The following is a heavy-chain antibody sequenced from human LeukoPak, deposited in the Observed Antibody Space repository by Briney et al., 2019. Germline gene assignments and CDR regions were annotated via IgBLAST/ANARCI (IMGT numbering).Heavy chain of an antibody. CDR2: FYTSGSA. CDR1: DNSISRYY. V-gene: IGHV4-4*07. CDR3: ARGASGSYHYFDY. D-gene: IGHD1-26*01. J-gene: IGHJ4*02. Sequence: PSETLSLTCSVSDNSISRYYWSWIRQPAGKGLEWIGRFYTSGSANYNPSVKSRATVSVDTSKNQVSLKLTSVTAADTAVYYCARGASGSYHYFDYWGQGILVTVSS.